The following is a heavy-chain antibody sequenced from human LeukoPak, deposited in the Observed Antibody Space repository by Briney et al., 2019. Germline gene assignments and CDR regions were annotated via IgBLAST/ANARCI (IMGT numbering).Heavy chain of an antibody. J-gene: IGHJ4*02. D-gene: IGHD6-13*01. CDR1: GYTFTGYY. CDR3: ARDLYSSSWYAFDY. CDR2: INPNSGGT. V-gene: IGHV1-2*06. Sequence: ASVKVSCKASGYTFTGYYMHWVRQAPGQGLEWMGRINPNSGGTNYAQKFQGRVTMTRDTSISTAYMELSRLRSDDTAVYYCARDLYSSSWYAFDYWGQGTLVTVSS.